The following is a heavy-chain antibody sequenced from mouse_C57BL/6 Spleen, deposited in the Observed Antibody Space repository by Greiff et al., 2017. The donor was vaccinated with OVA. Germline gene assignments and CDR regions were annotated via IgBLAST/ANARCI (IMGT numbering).Heavy chain of an antibody. CDR1: GYSFTSYY. Sequence: VQLQESGPELVKPGASVKISCKASGYSFTSYYIHWVKQRPGQGLEWIGWIYPGSGNTKYNEKFKGKATLTADTSSSTAYMQLSSLTSEDSAVYYCARRITTVVALDYWGQGTTLTVSS. D-gene: IGHD1-1*01. V-gene: IGHV1-66*01. J-gene: IGHJ2*01. CDR2: IYPGSGNT. CDR3: ARRITTVVALDY.